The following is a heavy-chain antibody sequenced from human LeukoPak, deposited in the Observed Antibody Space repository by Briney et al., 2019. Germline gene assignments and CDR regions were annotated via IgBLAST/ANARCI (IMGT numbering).Heavy chain of an antibody. CDR3: AKDLWSGIAAS. J-gene: IGHJ5*02. V-gene: IGHV3-74*01. Sequence: GGSLRLSCAASGNYWMHWVRQAPGKGLVWVSHINSDGSWTSYADSVKGRFTISRDNSKNTLYLQMNSLRAEDTAVYYCAKDLWSGIAASWGQGTLVTVSS. CDR2: INSDGSWT. CDR1: GNYW. D-gene: IGHD6-13*01.